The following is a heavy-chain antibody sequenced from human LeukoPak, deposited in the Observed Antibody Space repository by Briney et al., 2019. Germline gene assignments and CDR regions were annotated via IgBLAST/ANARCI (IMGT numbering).Heavy chain of an antibody. CDR2: MSYTGTT. V-gene: IGHV4-31*11. CDR3: ARTYNLHGGFYMDV. CDR1: GGSISRGDYY. J-gene: IGHJ6*03. D-gene: IGHD1-1*01. Sequence: SETLSLTCGVSGGSISRGDYYWSWVRQHPGEGLEWIGYMSYTGTTGRNPSLKSRVTISRDTSKNRLSLKVTSVTAADTAVYYCARTYNLHGGFYMDVWGNGTTVTVSS.